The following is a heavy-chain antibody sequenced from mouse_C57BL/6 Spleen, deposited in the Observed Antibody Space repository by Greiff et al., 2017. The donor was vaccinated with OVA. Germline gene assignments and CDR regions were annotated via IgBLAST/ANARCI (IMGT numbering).Heavy chain of an antibody. J-gene: IGHJ2*01. CDR3: ARDKGYGNYFDY. CDR2: INYDGSST. V-gene: IGHV5-16*01. Sequence: DVHLVESEGGLVQPGSSMKLSCTASGFTFSDYYMAWVRQVPEKGLEWVANINYDGSSTYYLDSLKSRFIISRDNAKNILYLQMSSLKSEDTATYYCARDKGYGNYFDYWGQGTTLTVSS. D-gene: IGHD2-1*01. CDR1: GFTFSDYY.